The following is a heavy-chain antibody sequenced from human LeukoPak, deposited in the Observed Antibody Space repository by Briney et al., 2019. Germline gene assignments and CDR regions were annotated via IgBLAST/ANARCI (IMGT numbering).Heavy chain of an antibody. J-gene: IGHJ5*02. D-gene: IGHD3-10*01. CDR2: ISYDGSNK. Sequence: QTGRSLRLSCAASGFTFSSYAMHWVRQAPGKGLEWVAVISYDGSNKYYADSVKGRFTISRDNSKNTLYLQMNSLRAEDTAVYYCAKDPRHGFGDRWGQGTLVTVSS. CDR1: GFTFSSYA. CDR3: AKDPRHGFGDR. V-gene: IGHV3-30*04.